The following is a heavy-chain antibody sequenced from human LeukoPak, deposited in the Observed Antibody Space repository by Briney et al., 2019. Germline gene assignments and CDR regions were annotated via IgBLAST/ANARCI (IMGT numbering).Heavy chain of an antibody. CDR1: GYTFTSYG. V-gene: IGHV1-18*01. J-gene: IGHJ4*02. D-gene: IGHD5-18*01. Sequence: ASVKVSCKASGYTFTSYGISWVRQAPGQGLEWMGWISAYNGNTNYAKKLQGRVTMTTDTSTSTAYMELRSLRSDDTAVYYCARVAAGIQLGEPEFDYWGQGTLVTVSS. CDR2: ISAYNGNT. CDR3: ARVAAGIQLGEPEFDY.